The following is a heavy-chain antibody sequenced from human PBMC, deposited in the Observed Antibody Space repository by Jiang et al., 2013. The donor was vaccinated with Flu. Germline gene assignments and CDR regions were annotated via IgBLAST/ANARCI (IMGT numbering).Heavy chain of an antibody. CDR1: GGSISSYY. Sequence: GSGLVKPSETLSLTCTVSGGSISSYYWSWIRQPPGKGLEWIGYIYYSGSTNYNPSLKSRVTISVDTSKNQFSLKLSSVTAADTAVYYCGAYCSGGSCYSAGGYFQHWGQGTLVTVSS. D-gene: IGHD2-15*01. J-gene: IGHJ1*01. CDR3: GAYCSGGSCYSAGGYFQH. CDR2: IYYSGST. V-gene: IGHV4-59*08.